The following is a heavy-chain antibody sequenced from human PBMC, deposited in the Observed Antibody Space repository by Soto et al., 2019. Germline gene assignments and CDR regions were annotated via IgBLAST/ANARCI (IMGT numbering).Heavy chain of an antibody. J-gene: IGHJ6*02. V-gene: IGHV4-30-4*01. Sequence: SETLSLTCTVSSGSISSGDYYWSWIRQPPGKGLEWIGYIYYSGSTYYNPSLKSRVTISVDTSKNQFSLKLSSVTAADTAVYYCARGATYYYYGMDVWGQGTTVTVS. CDR1: SGSISSGDYY. CDR3: ARGATYYYYGMDV. CDR2: IYYSGST. D-gene: IGHD1-26*01.